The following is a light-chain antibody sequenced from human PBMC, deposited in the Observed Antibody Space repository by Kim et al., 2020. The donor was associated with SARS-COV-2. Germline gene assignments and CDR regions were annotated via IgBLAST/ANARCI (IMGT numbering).Light chain of an antibody. V-gene: IGLV2-14*01. CDR3: SSYTISNAAIFGGVV. CDR2: DVN. Sequence: QSALTQPASVSGSPGQSITISCTGTSSDVGGYDYVSWYQQHPGKTPKLMIYDVNKRPSGVSYRFSGSKSGNTASLTISGLQAEDEADYYCSSYTISNAAIFGGVVFGGGTQLTVL. J-gene: IGLJ2*01. CDR1: SSDVGGYDY.